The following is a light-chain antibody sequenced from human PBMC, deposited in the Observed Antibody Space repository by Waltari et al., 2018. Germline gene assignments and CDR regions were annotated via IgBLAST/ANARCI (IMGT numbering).Light chain of an antibody. CDR3: QTGGHGTWV. Sequence: QLVLTQSPSASASLGASAKLTCTLSSGHSSNVVPWHQQQPEKGPRYLMKVNRDGSHSKGDDILVRCAGSRSWGVPYLTIGSVQCEDDTDYYCQTGGHGTWVFGGGTKLTVL. CDR2: VNRDGSH. V-gene: IGLV4-69*01. CDR1: SGHSSNV. J-gene: IGLJ3*02.